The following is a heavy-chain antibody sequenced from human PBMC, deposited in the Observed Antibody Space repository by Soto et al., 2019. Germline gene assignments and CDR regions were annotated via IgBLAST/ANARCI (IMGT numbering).Heavy chain of an antibody. CDR1: GGTFSSYA. CDR3: ARDLVPEVYYQLLWSSYYYYGMDV. J-gene: IGHJ6*02. V-gene: IGHV1-69*13. D-gene: IGHD2-2*01. Sequence: GASVKVSCKASGGTFSSYAISWVRQAPGQGLEWMGGIIPIFGTANYAQKFQGRVTITADESTSTAYMELSSLRSEDTAVYYCARDLVPEVYYQLLWSSYYYYGMDVWGQGTTVTVSS. CDR2: IIPIFGTA.